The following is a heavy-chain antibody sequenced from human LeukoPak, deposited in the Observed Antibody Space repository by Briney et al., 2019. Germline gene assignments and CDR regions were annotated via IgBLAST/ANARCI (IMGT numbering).Heavy chain of an antibody. CDR2: ISHSGST. CDR3: ARVGTGGYSSSSGLDY. CDR1: GGSFSGYY. D-gene: IGHD6-6*01. V-gene: IGHV4-34*01. J-gene: IGHJ4*02. Sequence: PSETLSLTCAVYGGSFSGYYWSWIRQPPGKGLEWIGEISHSGSTNYNPSLKSRVTISVDTSKNQFSLKLSSVTAADTAVYYCARVGTGGYSSSSGLDYWGQGTLVTVSS.